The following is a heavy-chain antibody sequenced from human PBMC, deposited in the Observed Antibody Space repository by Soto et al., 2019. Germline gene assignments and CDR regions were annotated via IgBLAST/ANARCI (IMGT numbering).Heavy chain of an antibody. CDR2: ISYDGSNK. CDR1: GFTFSNYG. D-gene: IGHD3-22*01. V-gene: IGHV3-30*18. Sequence: PGGSLRLSCAVSGFTFSNYGMHWVRQAPGEGLEWVAVISYDGSNKYYADSVKGRFTISRDNSKNTLYLQMNSLRAEDTAVYYCAKDMISRGYFDYWGQRTLVTGSS. CDR3: AKDMISRGYFDY. J-gene: IGHJ4*02.